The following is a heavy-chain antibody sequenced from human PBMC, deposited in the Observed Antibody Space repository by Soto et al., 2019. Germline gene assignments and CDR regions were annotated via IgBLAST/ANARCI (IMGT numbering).Heavy chain of an antibody. D-gene: IGHD7-27*01. Sequence: SQTLSLTCAISGDSVSSNSAAWNWIRQSPSRGLEWLGRTYYRSKWYNDYAVSVKSRITINPDTSKSQFSLQLNSVTPEDTAVYYCARIQISNWGSAFGAVDIWGQGTMVTVSS. J-gene: IGHJ3*02. CDR3: ARIQISNWGSAFGAVDI. CDR1: GDSVSSNSAA. V-gene: IGHV6-1*01. CDR2: TYYRSKWYN.